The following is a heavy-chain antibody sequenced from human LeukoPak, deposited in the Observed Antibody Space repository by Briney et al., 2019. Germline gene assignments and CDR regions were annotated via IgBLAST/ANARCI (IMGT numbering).Heavy chain of an antibody. J-gene: IGHJ4*02. V-gene: IGHV4-59*10. D-gene: IGHD3-3*01. CDR2: IYHSGST. Sequence: SETLSLTCTVFGGSFSGYYWSWIRQPPGKGLEWIGRIYHSGSTNYNPPLKSRVTMSVHTSKKQVSLKRSSVTAGDTAVYYFARSSGYNFDYWGQGTLVTVSS. CDR1: GGSFSGYY. CDR3: ARSSGYNFDY.